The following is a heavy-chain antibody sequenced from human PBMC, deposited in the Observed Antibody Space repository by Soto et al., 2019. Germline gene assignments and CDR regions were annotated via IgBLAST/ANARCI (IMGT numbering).Heavy chain of an antibody. D-gene: IGHD2-15*01. V-gene: IGHV1-58*02. J-gene: IGHJ6*02. Sequence: SVKVSCKASGSGFISSGIQWVRQAHGQRLEWIGWIVVASGQTNYAQTFRGRVAITRDTSTATAYIELTGLTSEDTAVYFCSADRPDIGVGWWVWGQGTTVTVSS. CDR1: GSGFISSG. CDR2: IVVASGQT. CDR3: SADRPDIGVGWWV.